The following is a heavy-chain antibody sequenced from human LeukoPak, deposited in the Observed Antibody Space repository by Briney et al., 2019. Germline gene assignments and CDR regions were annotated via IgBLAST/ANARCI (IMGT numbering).Heavy chain of an antibody. V-gene: IGHV4-34*01. D-gene: IGHD3-16*01. CDR1: GGSFSGHY. CDR2: INHSGST. CDR3: ARVKDPGGYYYYYYMDI. Sequence: ASETLSLTCAVYGGSFSGHYWTWIRQPPGKGLAWIGEINHSGSTNYNPSLKSRVTISVDTSKNQFSLKVSSVTAADTAVYYCARVKDPGGYYYYYYMDIWGKGNTVTVSS. J-gene: IGHJ6*03.